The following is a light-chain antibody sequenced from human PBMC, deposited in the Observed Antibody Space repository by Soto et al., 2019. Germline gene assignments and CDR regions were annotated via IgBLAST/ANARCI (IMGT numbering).Light chain of an antibody. Sequence: EIQMTQSPSSLSASVGDRVTITCRASQSISSHLNWYQQKPGEGPKLLIYSASSLQSGVPSRFSGSGSGTDFTLTSSSLQPEDIAAYYCRQRYSTPITFGQGTRLEIK. V-gene: IGKV1-39*01. CDR3: RQRYSTPIT. CDR2: SAS. J-gene: IGKJ5*01. CDR1: QSISSH.